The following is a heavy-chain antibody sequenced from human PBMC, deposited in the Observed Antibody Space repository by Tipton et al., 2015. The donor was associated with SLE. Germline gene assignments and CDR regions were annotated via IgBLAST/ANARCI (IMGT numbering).Heavy chain of an antibody. V-gene: IGHV4-39*07. Sequence: TLSLTCTVSGDSISNSNYFWGWIRQPPGKGPEWVATIYYTGSTYYNPSLRSRVTISIDTSKNQFFLELNSVTAADTAVYYCARDSGYISGLDYWGQGTLVTVSS. D-gene: IGHD5-18*01. CDR2: IYYTGST. J-gene: IGHJ4*02. CDR1: GDSISNSNYF. CDR3: ARDSGYISGLDY.